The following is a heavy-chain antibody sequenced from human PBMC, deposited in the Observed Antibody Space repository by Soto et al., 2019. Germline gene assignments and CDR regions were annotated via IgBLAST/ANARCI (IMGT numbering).Heavy chain of an antibody. Sequence: PSETLSLTCTVSGGSISSYYWSWIRQPPGKGLEWIGYIYYSGSTNYNPSLKSRVTISVGTSKNQFSLKLSSVTAADTAVYYCARVATGDDGYWGQGTLVTVSS. CDR2: IYYSGST. J-gene: IGHJ4*02. D-gene: IGHD7-27*01. CDR3: ARVATGDDGY. CDR1: GGSISSYY. V-gene: IGHV4-59*01.